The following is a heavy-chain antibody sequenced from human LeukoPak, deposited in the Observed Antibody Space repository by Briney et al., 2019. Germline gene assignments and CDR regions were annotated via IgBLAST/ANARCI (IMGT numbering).Heavy chain of an antibody. D-gene: IGHD4-17*01. CDR3: ARPKYGAVDF. Sequence: GGPLKISCKASGYRSASNSIGGAGHIPGKGREWMGILYPGDSHIKYSPSFQGQVTISVDKSIRTAYLQWSSRKASDTAMYYCARPKYGAVDFWGQGTLVTVSS. V-gene: IGHV5-51*01. J-gene: IGHJ4*02. CDR1: GYRSASNS. CDR2: LYPGDSHI.